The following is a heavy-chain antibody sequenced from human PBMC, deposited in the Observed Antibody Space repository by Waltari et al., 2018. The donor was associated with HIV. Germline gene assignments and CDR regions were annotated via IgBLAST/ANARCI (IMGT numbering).Heavy chain of an antibody. D-gene: IGHD5-12*01. V-gene: IGHV3-7*01. CDR3: AKYGGTSGTSFDS. CDR1: GFTFSDYW. Sequence: VQLVESGGGLVQPGGSLRLFCAASGFTFSDYWMCWVCQAPGKGLEWVANIKEDGSDKYYVESVKGRFTISRDNARNSVYLQLNSLRVEDTAVYYCAKYGGTSGTSFDSWGPGSLVTVSS. J-gene: IGHJ4*02. CDR2: IKEDGSDK.